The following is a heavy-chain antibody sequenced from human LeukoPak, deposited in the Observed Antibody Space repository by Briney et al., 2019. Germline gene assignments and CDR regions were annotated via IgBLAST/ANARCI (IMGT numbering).Heavy chain of an antibody. D-gene: IGHD3-3*01. V-gene: IGHV3-23*01. J-gene: IGHJ3*02. CDR1: GFTFSSYA. Sequence: GGSLRLSCAASGFTFSSYAMSWVRQAPGKGLEWVSAISGSGGSTYYADSVKGRFTISRDNAKNSLYLQMNSLRAEDTAVYYCARDHPYYDFWAGYSRAFDIWGQGTVVTVSS. CDR2: ISGSGGST. CDR3: ARDHPYYDFWAGYSRAFDI.